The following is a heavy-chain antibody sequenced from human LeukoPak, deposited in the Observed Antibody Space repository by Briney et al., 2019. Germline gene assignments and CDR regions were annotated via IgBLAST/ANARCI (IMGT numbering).Heavy chain of an antibody. CDR1: GYTFTGYY. CDR2: INPNSGGT. V-gene: IGHV1-2*02. J-gene: IGHJ5*02. D-gene: IGHD2-2*01. CDR3: ARAPAAIYWFDP. Sequence: ASVKVSCKASGYTFTGYYMHWVRQAPGQGLEWMGWINPNSGGTNYAQKFQGRVTMTRDTSISTAYMELSRLRSDDTAVYYCARAPAAIYWFDPWGQGNLVTVSS.